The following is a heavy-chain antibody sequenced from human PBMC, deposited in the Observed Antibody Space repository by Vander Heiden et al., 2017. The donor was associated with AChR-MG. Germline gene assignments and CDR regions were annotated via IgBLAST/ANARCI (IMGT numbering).Heavy chain of an antibody. D-gene: IGHD3-3*01. CDR2: MNPNSGNT. Sequence: QVQLVQSGAEVKKPGASVKVSCKASGYTFTSYDINWVRQATGQGLEWMGWMNPNSGNTGYAQKVQGRVTMTRNTSISTAYMELSSLRSEDTAVYYCARGSSYYDFWSGYYNYYYYGMDVWGQGTTVTVSS. CDR1: GYTFTSYD. CDR3: ARGSSYYDFWSGYYNYYYYGMDV. V-gene: IGHV1-8*01. J-gene: IGHJ6*02.